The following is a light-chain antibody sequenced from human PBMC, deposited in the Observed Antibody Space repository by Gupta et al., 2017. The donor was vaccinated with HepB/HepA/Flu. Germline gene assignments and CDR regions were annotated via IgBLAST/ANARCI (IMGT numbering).Light chain of an antibody. J-gene: IGLJ2*01. CDR3: AACYDSLSAPVV. CDR2: RNN. CDR1: SSTIGSNY. Sequence: SVLTHPASASVTLGVRGTIYCSRSSSTIGSNYVYWYQQLTGTAPKLLIHRNNQRPAGFPDRFSGSKSGTSASLAISGLRSEDEADYYCAACYDSLSAPVVFGGGTKLTVL. V-gene: IGLV1-47*01.